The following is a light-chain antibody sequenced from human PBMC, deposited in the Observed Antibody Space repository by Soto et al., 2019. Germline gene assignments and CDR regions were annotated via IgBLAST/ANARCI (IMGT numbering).Light chain of an antibody. CDR3: QQYYTTPRT. J-gene: IGKJ1*01. CDR1: QSVLYSSNNKDY. CDR2: WAS. Sequence: DIVMTQSPDSLAVSLGERATINCKSSQSVLYSSNNKDYLAWYQQKPRQPPKLLISWASTRESGVPDRFIGSWSGTDFTLTISSLQVEDVAVYYCQQYYTTPRTFGQGTKVEIK. V-gene: IGKV4-1*01.